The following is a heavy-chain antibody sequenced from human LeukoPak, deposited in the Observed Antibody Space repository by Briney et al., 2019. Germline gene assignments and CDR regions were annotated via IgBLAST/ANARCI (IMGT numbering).Heavy chain of an antibody. V-gene: IGHV3-30*03. CDR2: ISYDGSKK. CDR1: GFNLSSYA. D-gene: IGHD4-17*01. Sequence: GGSLRLSCAASGFNLSSYAMLWVRQAAGKGLEWVAVISYDGSKKYYADSVKGRFTISRDNSKNKVYLQMTSLRAEDTAMYHCASANYGECYYHYGMVVWGQGATVTVSS. J-gene: IGHJ6*02. CDR3: ASANYGECYYHYGMVV.